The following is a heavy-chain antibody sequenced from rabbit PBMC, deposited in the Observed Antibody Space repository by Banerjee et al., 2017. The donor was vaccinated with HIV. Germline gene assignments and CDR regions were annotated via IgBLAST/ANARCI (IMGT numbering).Heavy chain of an antibody. D-gene: IGHD6-1*01. CDR1: GFSFSSSYY. CDR2: IYASSGGSA. CDR3: ARNYGGYGYVDL. V-gene: IGHV1S40*01. Sequence: QSLEESGGDLVKPGASLTLTCTASGFSFSSSYYMCWVRQAPGKGLEWIACIYASSGGSAYYASWAKGRFTISKTSSTTVTLQMTSLTAADTATYFCARNYGGYGYVDLWGQGTLVTVS. J-gene: IGHJ3*01.